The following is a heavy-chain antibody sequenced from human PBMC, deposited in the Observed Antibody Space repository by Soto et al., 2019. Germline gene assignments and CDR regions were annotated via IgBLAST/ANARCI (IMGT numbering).Heavy chain of an antibody. Sequence: EVQLLESGGGLVQPGGSLRLSCAASGFTFSNYAINWVRQAPGKGLEWVSGISGSGGSTYYADSVKGRFTISRDNSKNTLYLQMSGLRAEDAALYFCAKVFYCSGGYCDWARFDSWGQGTLVTVSS. J-gene: IGHJ4*02. D-gene: IGHD2-15*01. CDR2: ISGSGGST. CDR1: GFTFSNYA. V-gene: IGHV3-23*01. CDR3: AKVFYCSGGYCDWARFDS.